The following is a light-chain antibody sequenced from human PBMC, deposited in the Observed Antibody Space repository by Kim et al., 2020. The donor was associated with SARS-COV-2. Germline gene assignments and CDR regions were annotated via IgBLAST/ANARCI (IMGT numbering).Light chain of an antibody. V-gene: IGLV1-40*01. CDR1: SSNIGAGYD. CDR2: GNS. Sequence: VTISCTGSSSNIGAGYDVHWSQQLPGTAPKLLIYGNSNRPSGVPDRFSGSKSGTSASLAITGLQAEDEADYYCQSYDSSLSGLYVFGTGTKVTVL. CDR3: QSYDSSLSGLYV. J-gene: IGLJ1*01.